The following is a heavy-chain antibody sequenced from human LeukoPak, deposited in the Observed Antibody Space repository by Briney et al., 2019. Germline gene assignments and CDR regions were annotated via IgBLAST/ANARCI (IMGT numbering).Heavy chain of an antibody. Sequence: SETLSLTCTVSGGSISSYYWSWIRQPPGKGLEWTGSVYYSGSTYYNPSLKSRVTISVDTSKNQFSLKLSSVTAADTAVYYCASRYGSGSYGFDYWGQGTLVTVSS. CDR3: ASRYGSGSYGFDY. V-gene: IGHV4-59*12. D-gene: IGHD3-10*01. J-gene: IGHJ4*02. CDR2: VYYSGST. CDR1: GGSISSYY.